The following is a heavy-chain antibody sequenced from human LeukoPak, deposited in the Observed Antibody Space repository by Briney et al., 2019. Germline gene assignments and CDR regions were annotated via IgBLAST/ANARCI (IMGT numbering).Heavy chain of an antibody. CDR1: GFTFSSYS. CDR3: AKGDEWELLYYFDY. V-gene: IGHV3-21*04. J-gene: IGHJ4*02. Sequence: GGSLRLSCAASGFTFSSYSMSWVRQAPGKGLEWVSSISSSSSYIYYADSVKGRFTISRDNSKNTLYLQMNSLRAEDTAVYYCAKGDEWELLYYFDYWGQGTLVTVSS. CDR2: ISSSSSYI. D-gene: IGHD1-26*01.